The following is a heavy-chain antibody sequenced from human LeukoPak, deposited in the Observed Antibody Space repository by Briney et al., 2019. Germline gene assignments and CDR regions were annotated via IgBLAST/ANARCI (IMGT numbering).Heavy chain of an antibody. Sequence: SVKVSCKASGGTFSSYAISWLRQAPGQGLEWMGGIIPIFGTANYAQKFQGRVTITTDESTSTAYMELSSLRSEDTAVYYCATRRMGGYGGGSHGDYWGQGTLVTVSS. CDR1: GGTFSSYA. CDR2: IIPIFGTA. D-gene: IGHD3-16*01. CDR3: ATRRMGGYGGGSHGDY. J-gene: IGHJ4*02. V-gene: IGHV1-69*05.